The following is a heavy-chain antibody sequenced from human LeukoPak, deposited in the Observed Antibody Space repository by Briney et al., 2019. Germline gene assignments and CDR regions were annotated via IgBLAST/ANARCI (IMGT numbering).Heavy chain of an antibody. CDR2: ISYDGSNK. D-gene: IGHD2-15*01. J-gene: IGHJ6*02. V-gene: IGHV3-30-3*01. CDR1: GFTFSSYA. CDR3: ARESRLCSGGSCPRRRAQAGYYCYYGMDV. Sequence: GGSLRLSCAASGFTFSSYAMHWVRQAPGKGLEWVAVISYDGSNKYYADSVKGRFTISRDNSKNTLYLQMNSLRAEDTAVYYCARESRLCSGGSCPRRRAQAGYYCYYGMDVWGQGTTVTVSS.